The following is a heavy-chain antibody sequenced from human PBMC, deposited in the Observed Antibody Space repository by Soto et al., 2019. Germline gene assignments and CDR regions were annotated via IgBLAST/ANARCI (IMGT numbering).Heavy chain of an antibody. CDR1: GGSISSSSYY. V-gene: IGHV4-39*01. J-gene: IGHJ4*02. CDR2: IYYSGST. Sequence: QLQLQESGPGLVKPSETLSLTCTVSGGSISSSSYYWGWIRQPPGKGLEWIGSIYYSGSTYYNPSLKSRVTISVDTSKNQFSLKLSSVTAADTAVYYCASPYSSSSRDSTFDYWGQGTLVTVSS. CDR3: ASPYSSSSRDSTFDY. D-gene: IGHD6-6*01.